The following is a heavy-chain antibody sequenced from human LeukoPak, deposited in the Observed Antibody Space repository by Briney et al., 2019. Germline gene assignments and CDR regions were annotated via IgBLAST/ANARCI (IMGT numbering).Heavy chain of an antibody. CDR3: ARDADYHSTGYTPFDY. CDR2: ISAYNGNT. V-gene: IGHV1-18*01. D-gene: IGHD3-22*01. Sequence: ASVKVSCKASGYTFTSYGISWVRQAPGQGLEWMGWISAYNGNTNYAQKLQGRVTMTTDTSTSTAYMELRSLRSDDTAVYYCARDADYHSTGYTPFDYWGQGTLVTVSS. J-gene: IGHJ4*02. CDR1: GYTFTSYG.